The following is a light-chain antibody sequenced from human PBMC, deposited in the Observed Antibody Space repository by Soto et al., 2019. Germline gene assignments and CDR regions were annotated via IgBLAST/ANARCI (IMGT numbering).Light chain of an antibody. CDR1: SSDVGGYNY. Sequence: QSALTKPASVSGSPGQSITISCTGTSSDVGGYNYVSWYQQHPGKAPKLMIYDVTNRPSGVSNRFSGSKSGNTASLTISGLQAEDEADYYCSSYTSSSTPLVFGGGTKVTVL. CDR2: DVT. V-gene: IGLV2-14*01. J-gene: IGLJ3*02. CDR3: SSYTSSSTPLV.